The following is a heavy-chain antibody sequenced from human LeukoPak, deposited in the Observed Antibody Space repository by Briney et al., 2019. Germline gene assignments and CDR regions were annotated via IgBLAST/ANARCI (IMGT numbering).Heavy chain of an antibody. CDR2: MYYNGDT. V-gene: IGHV4-59*08. CDR3: GRQLAGFAAGGFSDY. J-gene: IGHJ4*02. D-gene: IGHD6-13*01. Sequence: LETLSLTCTVSGDSISRPYWTWIRQPPGKGLEWLGYMYYNGDTHYSPSLRGRVTLSVDTSKNQFSLTLTSVTAADTAVYYCGRQLAGFAAGGFSDYWGQGILVTVSS. CDR1: GDSISRPY.